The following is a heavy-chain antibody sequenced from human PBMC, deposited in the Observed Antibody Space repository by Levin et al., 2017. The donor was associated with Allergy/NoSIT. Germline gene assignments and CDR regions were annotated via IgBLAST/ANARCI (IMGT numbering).Heavy chain of an antibody. J-gene: IGHJ4*02. D-gene: IGHD2-2*01. CDR2: INPNNGGT. CDR1: GYTFTTYY. CDR3: ARVEGSASSSGD. V-gene: IGHV1-2*02. Sequence: ASVKVSCKASGYTFTTYYVHWVRQAPGQALEWMGRINPNNGGTIYAQRFQGRVTMTRDTSITTAYMELSSLRSDDTAVYYCARVEGSASSSGDWGQGTLVTVSS.